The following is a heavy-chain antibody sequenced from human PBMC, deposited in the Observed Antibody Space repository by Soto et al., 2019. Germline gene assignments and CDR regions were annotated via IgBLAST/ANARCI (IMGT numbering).Heavy chain of an antibody. CDR2: IYYSGST. CDR1: GGSISSGDYY. D-gene: IGHD3-22*01. Sequence: SETLSLTCTVSGGSISSGDYYWSWLRQPPGKGLEWIGYIYYSGSTYYNPSLKSRVTISIDTSKNQFSLKLSSLTAADTAVYYCARLYYYDSSGYPHFDYWGQGTLVTVSS. CDR3: ARLYYYDSSGYPHFDY. J-gene: IGHJ4*02. V-gene: IGHV4-30-4*01.